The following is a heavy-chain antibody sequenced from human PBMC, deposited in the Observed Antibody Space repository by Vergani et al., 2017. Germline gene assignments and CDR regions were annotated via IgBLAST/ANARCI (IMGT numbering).Heavy chain of an antibody. CDR1: GGSISSGGYS. Sequence: QLQLQESSSGLVKPSQTLSLTCAVSGGSISSGGYSWSWIRQPPGKGLEWIGEINHSGSTNYNPSLKSRVTISVDTSKNQFSLKLSSVTAADTAVYYCARAPGSRGGKYFDYWGQGTLVTVSS. J-gene: IGHJ4*02. V-gene: IGHV4-30-2*01. CDR2: INHSGST. D-gene: IGHD1-26*01. CDR3: ARAPGSRGGKYFDY.